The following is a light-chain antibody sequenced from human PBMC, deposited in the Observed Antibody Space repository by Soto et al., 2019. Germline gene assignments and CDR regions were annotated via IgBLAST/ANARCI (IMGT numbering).Light chain of an antibody. CDR3: QQRNSWPYT. CDR2: DAS. V-gene: IGKV3-11*01. Sequence: EIVLTQSPATLSLSPGERATLSCTASQSVSSYLAWYQQTPGQAPRLLIYDASNRATGIPARFSGSGSGTDFTLTISSLDPEDFAVYYCQQRNSWPYTFGQGNKLEIK. CDR1: QSVSSY. J-gene: IGKJ2*01.